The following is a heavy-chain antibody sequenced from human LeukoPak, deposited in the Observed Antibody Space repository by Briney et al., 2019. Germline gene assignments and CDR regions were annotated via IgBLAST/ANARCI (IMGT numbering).Heavy chain of an antibody. CDR1: GFTFNSFA. V-gene: IGHV3-33*01. CDR3: ARPYGDYYFDY. J-gene: IGHJ4*02. CDR2: IWYGGTNK. D-gene: IGHD4-17*01. Sequence: GGSLRLSCAASGFTFNSFAMHWVRQAPGKGLGWVAVIWYGGTNKYYADSVKGRFTISRDNSKNTVYLQMNSLRAEDSAVYYCARPYGDYYFDYWGQGTLVTVSS.